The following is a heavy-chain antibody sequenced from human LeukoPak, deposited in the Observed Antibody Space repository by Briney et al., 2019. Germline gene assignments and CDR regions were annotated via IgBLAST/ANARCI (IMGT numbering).Heavy chain of an antibody. CDR1: GDSVSSNSAA. J-gene: IGHJ4*02. Sequence: SQTLSLTCAISGDSVSSNSAAWNWIRQSPSRGLEWLGRTYYRSRWYNDYAVSVKNRITINPDTSKNQFSLQLNSATPEDTAVYYCARDPDSIISSYYFDYWGQGTLVTVSS. D-gene: IGHD3-10*01. CDR3: ARDPDSIISSYYFDY. CDR2: TYYRSRWYN. V-gene: IGHV6-1*01.